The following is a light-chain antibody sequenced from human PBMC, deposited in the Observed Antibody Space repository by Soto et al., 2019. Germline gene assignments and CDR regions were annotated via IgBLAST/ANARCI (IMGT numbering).Light chain of an antibody. V-gene: IGKV4-1*01. CDR1: LSVLYSSNNKNY. Sequence: DILMTQSTASLSVSLGERATSNCKSSLSVLYSSNNKNYLAWYQQKPGQPPKLLIYWASTRESGVPDRFSGSGSGTDFTLTISSLQAEDVAVYYCQQYYSTPITFGQGTRLEIK. CDR3: QQYYSTPIT. CDR2: WAS. J-gene: IGKJ5*01.